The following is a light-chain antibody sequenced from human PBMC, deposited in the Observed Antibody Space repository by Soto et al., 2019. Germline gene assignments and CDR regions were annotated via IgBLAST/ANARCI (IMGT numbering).Light chain of an antibody. V-gene: IGKV3-11*01. Sequence: GLTQSPATLSLSTGETATLSCRTSLSVSVYLDWYQQKPGQAPRLLISDASNRATGIPARFSGSGSGTDFTLTISSLEPEDFAVNYCHQYGTSPSWTFGQGTKVDIK. CDR2: DAS. CDR3: HQYGTSPSWT. CDR1: LSVSVY. J-gene: IGKJ1*01.